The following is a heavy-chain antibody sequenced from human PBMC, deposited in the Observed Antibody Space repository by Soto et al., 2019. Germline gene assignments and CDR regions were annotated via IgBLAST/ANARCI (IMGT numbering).Heavy chain of an antibody. Sequence: QVKLVESGGGLVKPGGSLRLSCAASGFTFSDYYMSWIRQAPGKGLEWVSDISSSGSSTHYADSVKGRFTISRDNAKNSLYLQMNSLRAEDTAVYYCARDRVDTAWGGFDPWGQGTLVTVS. J-gene: IGHJ5*02. CDR3: ARDRVDTAWGGFDP. CDR2: ISSSGSST. CDR1: GFTFSDYY. V-gene: IGHV3-11*01. D-gene: IGHD5-18*01.